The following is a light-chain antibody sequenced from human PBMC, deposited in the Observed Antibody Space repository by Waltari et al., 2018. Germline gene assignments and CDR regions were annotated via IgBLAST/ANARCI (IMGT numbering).Light chain of an antibody. CDR1: SSNIGANFD. CDR2: GNF. CDR3: QSYDSSLSLVV. V-gene: IGLV1-40*01. J-gene: IGLJ2*01. Sequence: QSVLTQPPSVSGAPGQRVTISCTGSSSNIGANFDVHWYPHLPGTAPRLLIYGNFNRPSGVPDRFSGSKSGTSASLAITWLQAGDEANYYCQSYDSSLSLVVFGGGTRLTVL.